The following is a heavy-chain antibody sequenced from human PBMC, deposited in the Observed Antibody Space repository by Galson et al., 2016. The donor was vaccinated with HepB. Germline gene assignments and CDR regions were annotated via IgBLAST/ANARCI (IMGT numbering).Heavy chain of an antibody. J-gene: IGHJ6*03. CDR3: SRHAGTSYENYYMDV. D-gene: IGHD1-7*01. V-gene: IGHV4-39*01. CDR2: NYYNGTS. Sequence: GGSISSSYYWDWIRQPPGKGLEWIASNYYNGTSYYKPSLTSPVTISVDTSKSQFSLKVRSVTAADTAVYYCSRHAGTSYENYYMDVWGRGTTVAVSS. CDR1: GGSISSSYY.